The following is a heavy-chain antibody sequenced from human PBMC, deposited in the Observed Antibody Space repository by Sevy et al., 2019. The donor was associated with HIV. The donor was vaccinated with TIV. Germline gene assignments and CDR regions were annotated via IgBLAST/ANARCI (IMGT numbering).Heavy chain of an antibody. D-gene: IGHD6-19*01. CDR1: GGTFSSYG. J-gene: IGHJ4*02. Sequence: ASVKVSCKASGGTFSSYGISWVRQAPGQGLEWMGGIIPILGTVNYAQKFQGRVTITADESTKPAYMELSSLRSEDSAVYYCAGWGGNGWYYFDYWGQETLVTVSS. V-gene: IGHV1-69*13. CDR2: IIPILGTV. CDR3: AGWGGNGWYYFDY.